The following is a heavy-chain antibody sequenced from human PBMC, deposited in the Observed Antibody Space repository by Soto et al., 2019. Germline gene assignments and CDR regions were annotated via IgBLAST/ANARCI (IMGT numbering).Heavy chain of an antibody. V-gene: IGHV1-69*06. D-gene: IGHD2-2*01. CDR1: GGTFSSYA. CDR2: IIPIFGTA. J-gene: IGHJ5*02. Sequence: QVQLVQSGAEVKKPGSSVKVSCKASGGTFSSYAISWVRQAPGQGLEWMGGIIPIFGTANYAQKFQGRVTITADKSTSTAYMELSSLRSEDTAVYYCARDQPLGYCSSTSCSTRFDPWGQGTMVTGSS. CDR3: ARDQPLGYCSSTSCSTRFDP.